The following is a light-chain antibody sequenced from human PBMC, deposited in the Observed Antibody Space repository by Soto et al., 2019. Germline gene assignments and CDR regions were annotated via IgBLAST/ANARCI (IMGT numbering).Light chain of an antibody. CDR3: QQYNSYSRT. J-gene: IGKJ1*01. V-gene: IGKV1-5*03. CDR1: QSISSW. Sequence: DLQMTQSPSTLSASVGERVTITCRASQSISSWLAWYQQKPGKAPKLLIYKASSLESGVPSRFSGSGSATEFTLTISSLQPDDFATYYCQQYNSYSRTFGQGTKVEIK. CDR2: KAS.